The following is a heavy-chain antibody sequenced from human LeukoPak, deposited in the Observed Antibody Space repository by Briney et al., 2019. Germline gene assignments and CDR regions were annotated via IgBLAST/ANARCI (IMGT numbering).Heavy chain of an antibody. CDR3: ARGGEQQLVPGSSLPDY. CDR1: GFTFSSYD. D-gene: IGHD6-13*01. J-gene: IGHJ4*02. CDR2: IGTAGDT. V-gene: IGHV3-13*01. Sequence: GGSLRLSCAASGFTFSSYDMHWVRQATGKGLEWVSAIGTAGDTYYPGSVKGRFTISRENAKNSLYLQMNSLRAGDTAVYYCARGGEQQLVPGSSLPDYWGQGTLVTVSS.